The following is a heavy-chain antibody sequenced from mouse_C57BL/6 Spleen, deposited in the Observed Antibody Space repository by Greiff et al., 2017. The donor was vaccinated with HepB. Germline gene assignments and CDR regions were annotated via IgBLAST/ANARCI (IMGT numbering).Heavy chain of an antibody. V-gene: IGHV10-3*01. CDR3: VRDEGYYVKTWFAY. CDR1: GFTFNTYA. Sequence: EVQGVESGGGLVQPKGSLKLSCAAFGFTFNTYAMHWVRQAPGKGLEWVARIRSKSSNYATYYADSVKDRFTISRDDSQSMLYLQMNNLKTEDTAMYYCVRDEGYYVKTWFAYWGQGTLVTVSA. CDR2: IRSKSSNYAT. D-gene: IGHD2-3*01. J-gene: IGHJ3*01.